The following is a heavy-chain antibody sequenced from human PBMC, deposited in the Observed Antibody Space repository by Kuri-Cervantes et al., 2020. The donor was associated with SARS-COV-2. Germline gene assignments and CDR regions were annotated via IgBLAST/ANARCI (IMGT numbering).Heavy chain of an antibody. CDR3: AKGGSWDYSNYEIYYYGMDV. CDR1: GGTFSSYV. CDR2: IIPILGIA. V-gene: IGHV1-69*04. Sequence: SVKVSCKASGGTFSSYVISWVRQAPGQGLEWMGRIIPILGIANYAQKFQGRVTITADKSTSTAYMELSSLRSEDTAVYYCAKGGSWDYSNYEIYYYGMDVWGQGTTVTVSS. D-gene: IGHD4-11*01. J-gene: IGHJ6*02.